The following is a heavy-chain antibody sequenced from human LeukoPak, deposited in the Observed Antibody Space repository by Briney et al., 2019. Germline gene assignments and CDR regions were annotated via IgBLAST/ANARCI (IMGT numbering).Heavy chain of an antibody. J-gene: IGHJ5*02. D-gene: IGHD1-26*01. CDR3: ARGNSIIVGATQRWFDP. V-gene: IGHV3-21*01. Sequence: TGGSLRLSCAASGFTFSSYSMNWVRQAPGKGLEWVSSISSSSSYIYYADSVKGRFTISRDNAKNSLYLQMNSLRAEDTAVYYCARGNSIIVGATQRWFDPWGQGTLVTVSS. CDR1: GFTFSSYS. CDR2: ISSSSSYI.